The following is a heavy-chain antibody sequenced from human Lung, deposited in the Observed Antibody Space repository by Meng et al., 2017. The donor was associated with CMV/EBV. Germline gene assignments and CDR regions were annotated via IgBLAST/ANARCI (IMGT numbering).Heavy chain of an antibody. CDR2: IIPIFGTA. J-gene: IGHJ6*02. Sequence: SXXVSXKASGGTFSSYAISWVRQAPGQGLEWMGGIIPIFGTANYAQKFQGRVTITTDESTSTAYMELSSLRSEDTAVYYCASKAGVVPAAIPVYYYYGMDVWGQGPTVTVSS. CDR3: ASKAGVVPAAIPVYYYYGMDV. D-gene: IGHD2-2*02. V-gene: IGHV1-69*05. CDR1: GGTFSSYA.